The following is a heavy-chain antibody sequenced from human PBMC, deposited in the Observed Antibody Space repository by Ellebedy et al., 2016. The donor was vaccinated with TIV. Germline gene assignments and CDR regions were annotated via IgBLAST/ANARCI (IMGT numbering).Heavy chain of an antibody. CDR2: SKSKADGGAT. V-gene: IGHV3-15*01. J-gene: IGHJ4*02. D-gene: IGHD1-26*01. CDR1: GLLFKNAW. CDR3: NKNLRWEDEKDY. Sequence: GESLKISCVASGLLFKNAWMSWGRQAPGKGLEWVGRSKSKADGGATDFAAPVRSRFTISRDDSKDTLYLQMNSQKTEDTAVYSCNKNLRWEDEKDYWGQGTLVSVS.